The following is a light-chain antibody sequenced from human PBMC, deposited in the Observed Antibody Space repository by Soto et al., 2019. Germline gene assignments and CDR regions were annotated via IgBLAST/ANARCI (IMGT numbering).Light chain of an antibody. CDR3: QQRSNWPWT. Sequence: EIVLTQSPATLSLSPGERATLSCSASQSVSNFLAWYQQKPGQAPRLLISDASNRATGITGRFSGSGSGTDFSLTISSLEPEDFAVYYCQQRSNWPWTFGQGNKVGIK. CDR1: QSVSNF. V-gene: IGKV3-11*01. CDR2: DAS. J-gene: IGKJ1*01.